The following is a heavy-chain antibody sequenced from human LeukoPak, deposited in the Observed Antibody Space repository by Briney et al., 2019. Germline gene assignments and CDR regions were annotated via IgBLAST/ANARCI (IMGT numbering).Heavy chain of an antibody. CDR3: ARDLEYDSSGYYANTFDY. V-gene: IGHV1-2*02. D-gene: IGHD3-22*01. J-gene: IGHJ4*02. CDR1: GYTFTGYY. CDR2: INPNSGGT. Sequence: GASVKVSCKASGYTFTGYYMHWVRQAPGQGLEWMGWINPNSGGTNYAQKFQGRVTMTRDTSISTAYMELSRLRSDDTAVYYCARDLEYDSSGYYANTFDYWGQGTLVTVSS.